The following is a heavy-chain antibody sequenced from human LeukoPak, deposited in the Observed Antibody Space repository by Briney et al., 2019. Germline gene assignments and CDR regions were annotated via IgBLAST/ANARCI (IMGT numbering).Heavy chain of an antibody. CDR3: AKDLWSAAFFDY. Sequence: GGSLRLSCAASGFTFSNYWMHWARQAPGKGLVWVPRINSDGSSTSYADSVKGRFTISRDNRKNTLYLQMNNLRAEDTAVYYCAKDLWSAAFFDYWGQGTLVTVSS. V-gene: IGHV3-74*01. CDR2: INSDGSST. J-gene: IGHJ4*02. CDR1: GFTFSNYW. D-gene: IGHD3-3*02.